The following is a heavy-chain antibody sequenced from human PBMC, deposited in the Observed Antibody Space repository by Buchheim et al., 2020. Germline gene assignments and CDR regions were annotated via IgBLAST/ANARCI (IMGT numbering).Heavy chain of an antibody. D-gene: IGHD3-9*01. CDR2: ISYDGSNK. CDR1: GFTFSSYG. CDR3: AKDHGGLVLRYFDWLLGNIDY. J-gene: IGHJ4*02. V-gene: IGHV3-30*18. Sequence: QVQLVESGGGVVQPGRSLRLSCAASGFTFSSYGMHWVRQAPGKGLEWVAVISYDGSNKYYADSVKGRFTISRDNSTNTLYLQMNSLRAEDTAVYYCAKDHGGLVLRYFDWLLGNIDYWGQGTL.